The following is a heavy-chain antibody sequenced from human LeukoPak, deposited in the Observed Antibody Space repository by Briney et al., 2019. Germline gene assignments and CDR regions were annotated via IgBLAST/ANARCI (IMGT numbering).Heavy chain of an antibody. CDR3: AREASPTYDSSGYAPER. Sequence: SVKVSCKASGGTFSGYAISWVRQAPGQGLEWMGGIIPIFGTANYAQKFQGRVTITADESTSTAYMELSSLRSEDTAVYYCAREASPTYDSSGYAPERWGQGTLVTVSS. V-gene: IGHV1-69*13. J-gene: IGHJ4*02. CDR2: IIPIFGTA. D-gene: IGHD3-22*01. CDR1: GGTFSGYA.